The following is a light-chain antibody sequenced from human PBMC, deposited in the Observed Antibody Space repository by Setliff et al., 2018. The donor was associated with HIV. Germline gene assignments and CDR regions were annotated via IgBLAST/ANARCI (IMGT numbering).Light chain of an antibody. CDR3: ASWDDSLKVYV. J-gene: IGLJ1*01. Sequence: QSVLTQSPSVSGTPGQRVTISCSGSNSNIGTTTVSWYQRLPGAAPKLLIYTNSHRPSGVPDRFSGSKSGTSASLAISGLQSEDEAEYYCASWDDSLKVYVFGSGTKVPS. CDR1: NSNIGTTT. V-gene: IGLV1-44*01. CDR2: TNS.